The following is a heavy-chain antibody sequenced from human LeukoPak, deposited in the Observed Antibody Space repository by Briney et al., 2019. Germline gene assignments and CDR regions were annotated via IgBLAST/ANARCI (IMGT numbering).Heavy chain of an antibody. CDR3: ARGNRVTTVTTPYRY. V-gene: IGHV4-34*01. J-gene: IGHJ4*02. CDR2: INHSGST. Sequence: SETLSLTCAVYGGSFSGYYWSWIRQPPGKGLEWIGEINHSGSTNYNPSLKSRVTISVDTSKNQFSLKLSSVTAADTAVYYCARGNRVTTVTTPYRYWGQGTLVTVSS. CDR1: GGSFSGYY. D-gene: IGHD4-17*01.